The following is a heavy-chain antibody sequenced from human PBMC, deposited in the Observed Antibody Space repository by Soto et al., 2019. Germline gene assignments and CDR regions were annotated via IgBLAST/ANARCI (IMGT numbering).Heavy chain of an antibody. CDR2: IYYSGST. Sequence: QVQLQESGPGLVKPSQTLSLTCTVSGGSISSGGYYWSWIRQHPGKGLEWIGYIYYSGSTYYNPSLKSRVYLSGDTSKKPVSLELRSGDAADTGVYFRAGTPRFWGPGTLVTVSS. V-gene: IGHV4-31*03. J-gene: IGHJ4*02. CDR1: GGSISSGGYY. CDR3: AGTPRF.